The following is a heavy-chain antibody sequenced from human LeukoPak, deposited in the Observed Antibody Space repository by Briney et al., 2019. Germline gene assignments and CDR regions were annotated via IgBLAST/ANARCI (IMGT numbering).Heavy chain of an antibody. V-gene: IGHV1-18*01. CDR2: ISAYNGNT. CDR3: ARGRGQRLDGYNFDGAIDI. D-gene: IGHD5-24*01. Sequence: GASVKVSCKASGYTFTSYGISWVRQAPGQGLEWMGWISAYNGNTNYAQKLQGRVTMTTDTSTSTAYMELRSLRSDDTAVYYCARGRGQRLDGYNFDGAIDIWGQGTMVTVSS. CDR1: GYTFTSYG. J-gene: IGHJ3*02.